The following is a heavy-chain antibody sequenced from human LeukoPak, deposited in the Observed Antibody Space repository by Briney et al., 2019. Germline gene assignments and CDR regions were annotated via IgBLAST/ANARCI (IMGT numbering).Heavy chain of an antibody. CDR3: ARGAAELRYFDWTGY. CDR1: GGSFSGYY. Sequence: SETLSLTCAVYGGSFSGYYWSWIRQPPGKGLEWIGEINHSGSTNYNPSLKSRVTISVDTSKNQFSLKLSSVTAADTAVYYCARGAAELRYFDWTGYWGQGTLVTVSS. V-gene: IGHV4-34*01. D-gene: IGHD3-9*01. CDR2: INHSGST. J-gene: IGHJ4*02.